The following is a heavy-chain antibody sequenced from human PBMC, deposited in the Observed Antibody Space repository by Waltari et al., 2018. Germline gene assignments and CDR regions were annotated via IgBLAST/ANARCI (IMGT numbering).Heavy chain of an antibody. Sequence: QVQLVQSGTEVKKPGSSVKVSCRASGGTSSSSSISWVRQAPGQGLEWMGRIMPLVDIANYAQKFQGRVTITADKSTSTAFMEVTSLTSEDTAVYYCARAFEGRGSNHGALGYWGQGTLITVSS. J-gene: IGHJ4*02. V-gene: IGHV1-69*02. CDR3: ARAFEGRGSNHGALGY. CDR1: GGTSSSSS. CDR2: IMPLVDIA. D-gene: IGHD1-26*01.